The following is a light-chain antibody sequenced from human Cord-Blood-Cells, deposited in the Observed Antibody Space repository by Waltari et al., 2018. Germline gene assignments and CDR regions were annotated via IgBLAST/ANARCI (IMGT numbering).Light chain of an antibody. CDR3: AAWDDSLSGWV. V-gene: IGLV1-47*01. CDR2: RNN. J-gene: IGLJ3*02. Sequence: QPVLTQPPSASGTTGQRVTISCSGSSSNIGSNYVYCYQQLPGTSPKLLIYRNNQRPSGVPDRFSGSKSGTSASLAISGLRSEDEADYYCAAWDDSLSGWVFGGGTKLTVL. CDR1: SSNIGSNY.